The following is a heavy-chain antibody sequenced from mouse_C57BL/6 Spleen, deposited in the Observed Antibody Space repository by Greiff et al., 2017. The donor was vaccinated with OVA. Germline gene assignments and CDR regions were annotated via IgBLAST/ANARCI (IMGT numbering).Heavy chain of an antibody. CDR2: INPYNGGT. V-gene: IGHV1-19*01. CDR1: GYTFTDYY. D-gene: IGHD1-1*01. CDR3: ARWDYGSSYGYFDV. J-gene: IGHJ1*03. Sequence: EVQLQQSGPVLVKPGASVKMSCKASGYTFTDYYMNWVKQSHGKSLEWIGVINPYNGGTSYNQKFKGKATLTVDKSSSTAYMELNSLTSEDSAVYYCARWDYGSSYGYFDVWGTGTTVTVSS.